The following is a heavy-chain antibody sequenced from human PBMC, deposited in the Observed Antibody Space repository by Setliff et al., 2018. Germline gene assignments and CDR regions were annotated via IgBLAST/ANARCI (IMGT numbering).Heavy chain of an antibody. CDR2: IRVYDGYT. D-gene: IGHD1-26*01. V-gene: IGHV1-18*01. CDR3: VRDLGQWALDF. J-gene: IGHJ4*02. CDR1: GYMFTTYG. Sequence: ASVKVSCKPSGYMFTTYGISWVRQDPGQGLEWMGWIRVYDGYTDYAQKFQGRVTMTKDTSTSTAYMELRSLRPDDTAVYYCVRDLGQWALDFWGQGTLVTVSS.